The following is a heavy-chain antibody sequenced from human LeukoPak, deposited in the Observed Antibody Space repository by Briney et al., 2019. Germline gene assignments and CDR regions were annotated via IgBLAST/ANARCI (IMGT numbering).Heavy chain of an antibody. CDR3: ANRYYDFWSGYYRGFFDY. D-gene: IGHD3-3*01. CDR1: GGSFSGYY. Sequence: PSETLSLTCAVYGGSFSGYYWSWIRQPPGKGLEWMGEINHSGSTNYNPSLKSRATISVDTSKNQFSLKLSSVTAADTAVYYCANRYYDFWSGYYRGFFDYWGQGTLVTVSS. V-gene: IGHV4-34*01. CDR2: INHSGST. J-gene: IGHJ4*02.